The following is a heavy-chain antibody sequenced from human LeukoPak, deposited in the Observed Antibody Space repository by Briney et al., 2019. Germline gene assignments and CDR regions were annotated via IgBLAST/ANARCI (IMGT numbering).Heavy chain of an antibody. Sequence: GESLKISCKGSGYTFTNYWIGWVRQMPGKGLEWMGIIYPGDSDTRYSPSFQGQVTISADKSISTAYLQWSSLEASDTAIYYCARRRGYTSSWYDYWGQGTLVTVSS. J-gene: IGHJ4*02. CDR3: ARRRGYTSSWYDY. CDR2: IYPGDSDT. CDR1: GYTFTNYW. V-gene: IGHV5-51*01. D-gene: IGHD6-13*01.